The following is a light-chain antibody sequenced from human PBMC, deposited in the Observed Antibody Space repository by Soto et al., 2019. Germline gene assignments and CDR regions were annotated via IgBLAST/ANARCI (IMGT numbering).Light chain of an antibody. CDR1: SSDVGIYNY. J-gene: IGLJ1*01. CDR2: QVT. CDR3: SSYNGRTNYV. Sequence: QSVLTQPASVSGSPGQSITISCTGTSSDVGIYNYVSWYQQHPGKAPKLMIYQVTNRPSGVSNRFSGSKSGNTASLTISGLQDEEQADHYCSSYNGRTNYVFGTGTKVTVL. V-gene: IGLV2-14*01.